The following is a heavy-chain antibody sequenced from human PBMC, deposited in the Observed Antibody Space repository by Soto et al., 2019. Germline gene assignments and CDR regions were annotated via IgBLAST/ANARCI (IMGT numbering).Heavy chain of an antibody. D-gene: IGHD1-7*01. Sequence: GASVKVSCKASGGTFSSYAISWVRQAPGQGLEWTGGIIPIFGTANYAQKFQGRVTITADKSTSTAYMELSSLRSEDTAVHYCARGGDNWNYAETGVYYYGMDVWGQGTTVTVSS. CDR1: GGTFSSYA. CDR3: ARGGDNWNYAETGVYYYGMDV. V-gene: IGHV1-69*06. J-gene: IGHJ6*02. CDR2: IIPIFGTA.